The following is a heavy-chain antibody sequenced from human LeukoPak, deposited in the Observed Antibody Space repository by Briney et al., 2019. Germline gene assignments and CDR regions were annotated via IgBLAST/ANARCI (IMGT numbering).Heavy chain of an antibody. CDR3: ARALRQRALLGDAFDI. Sequence: GASVKVSCKASGYTFTGYYMHWVRQAPGQGLEWMGWINPNSGGTNYAQKFQGRVTMTRDTSISTAYMELSSLRSEDTAVYYCARALRQRALLGDAFDIWGQGTMVTVSS. CDR1: GYTFTGYY. D-gene: IGHD2-2*01. V-gene: IGHV1-2*02. J-gene: IGHJ3*02. CDR2: INPNSGGT.